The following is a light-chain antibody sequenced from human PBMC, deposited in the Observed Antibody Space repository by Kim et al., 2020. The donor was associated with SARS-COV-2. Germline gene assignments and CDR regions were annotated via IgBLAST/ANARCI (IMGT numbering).Light chain of an antibody. Sequence: SAGERAPLSCRASQSLSASFLAWYQQKPGHAPRLLIYGASSRATGIPDRFSGSASGTDFTLTISRLEPEDFAVYYCQQYAGSPYNFGQGTKLEI. J-gene: IGKJ2*01. CDR1: QSLSASF. CDR3: QQYAGSPYN. CDR2: GAS. V-gene: IGKV3-20*01.